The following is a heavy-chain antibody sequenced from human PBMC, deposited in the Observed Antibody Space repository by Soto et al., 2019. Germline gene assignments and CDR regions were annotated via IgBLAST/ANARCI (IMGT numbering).Heavy chain of an antibody. J-gene: IGHJ5*02. CDR3: ARRVANWFDP. CDR2: IYYSGST. Sequence: SETLSLTCTVSGGSISSSSYYWGWIRQPPGKGLEWIGSIYYSGSTYYNPSLKSRVTISVDTSKNQFSLKLSSVTAADTAVYYCARRVANWFDPWGQGTLVTVSS. V-gene: IGHV4-39*01. D-gene: IGHD2-15*01. CDR1: GGSISSSSYY.